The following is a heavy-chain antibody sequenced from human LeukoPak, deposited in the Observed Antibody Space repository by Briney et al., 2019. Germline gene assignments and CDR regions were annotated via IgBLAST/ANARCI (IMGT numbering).Heavy chain of an antibody. CDR3: ARGQAYYYGFDY. J-gene: IGHJ4*02. CDR1: GGTISSGDYY. Sequence: SETLSLTCTLSGGTISSGDYYWSWIRQPPGKGLEWIGYIYYSGTTYYNPSLKSRLTISVDTSKNQFSLKLSSVTAADTAVYYCARGQAYYYGFDYWGQGTLVTVSS. V-gene: IGHV4-30-4*08. D-gene: IGHD3-10*01. CDR2: IYYSGTT.